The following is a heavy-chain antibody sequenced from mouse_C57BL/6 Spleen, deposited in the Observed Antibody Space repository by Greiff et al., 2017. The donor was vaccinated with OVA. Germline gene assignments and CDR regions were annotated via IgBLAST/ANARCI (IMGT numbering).Heavy chain of an antibody. J-gene: IGHJ4*01. CDR1: GFTFSDYG. V-gene: IGHV5-17*01. CDR2: ISSGSSTI. CDR3: ARTLYGNWDYYAMDY. D-gene: IGHD2-1*01. Sequence: EVQRVESGGGLVKPGGSPKLSCAASGFTFSDYGMHWVRQAPEKGLEWVAYISSGSSTIYYADTVKGRFTISRDNAKNTLFLQMTSLRSEDTAMYYCARTLYGNWDYYAMDYWGQGTSVTVSS.